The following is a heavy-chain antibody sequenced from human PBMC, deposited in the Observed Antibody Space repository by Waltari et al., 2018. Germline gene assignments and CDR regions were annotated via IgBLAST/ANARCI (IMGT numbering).Heavy chain of an antibody. CDR2: IYWNDDK. CDR3: ARRDPALLAYNY. D-gene: IGHD2-21*01. CDR1: GFSFSTSGLS. Sequence: QITLKESGPTLVKPTQTLSLTCTFAGFSFSTSGLSVDWIRQPPGKALEWLGLIYWNDDKSYSPSLRSRLTITRDTSKNQLFLTMTNVDTVDTSTYYWARRDPALLAYNYWGQGAPVTDSA. J-gene: IGHJ4*02. V-gene: IGHV2-5*01.